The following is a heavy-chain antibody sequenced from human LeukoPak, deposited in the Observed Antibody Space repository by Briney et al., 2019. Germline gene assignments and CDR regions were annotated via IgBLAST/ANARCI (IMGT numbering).Heavy chain of an antibody. CDR2: INPNSGGT. J-gene: IGHJ4*02. CDR1: GYTFTGYY. D-gene: IGHD5-18*01. CDR3: ARDAGGTAMVLDY. V-gene: IGHV1-2*02. Sequence: ASVKVSCKASGYTFTGYYMHWVRQAPGQGLEWMGWINPNSGGTNYAQKFQGRVTMTRDTSISTAYMELSRLRSDDTAVYYCARDAGGTAMVLDYWGQGTLVTVSS.